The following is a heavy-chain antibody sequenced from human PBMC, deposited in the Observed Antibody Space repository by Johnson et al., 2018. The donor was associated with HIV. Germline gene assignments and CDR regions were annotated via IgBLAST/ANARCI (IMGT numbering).Heavy chain of an antibody. D-gene: IGHD4-23*01. J-gene: IGHJ3*02. Sequence: VESGGGLVQPGGSLSLSCGASGFSVSNTYMNWVRQAPGKGLEWVSGISWNSGSIGYADSVKGRFTISRDNAKNSLYLQMNSLRAEDTAVYYCAKLPGGNSGFVDAFDIWGQGTMVTVSS. V-gene: IGHV3-48*04. CDR3: AKLPGGNSGFVDAFDI. CDR1: GFSVSNTY. CDR2: ISWNSGSI.